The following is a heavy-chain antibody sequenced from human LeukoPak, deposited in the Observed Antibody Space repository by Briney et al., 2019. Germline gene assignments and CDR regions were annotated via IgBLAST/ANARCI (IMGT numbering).Heavy chain of an antibody. D-gene: IGHD2-21*02. V-gene: IGHV3-15*07. J-gene: IGHJ5*02. CDR2: IKGRSDGGAI. CDR1: GFSVNDAW. CDR3: TTICGGDCSPNH. Sequence: GGSLRLSCAVSGFSVNDAWMNWVRQAPGKGLEWVGRIKGRSDGGAIDYAAPVKGRFIISTDDSRNTFYLQMNSLKTEDTATYFCTTICGGDCSPNHWGPGTLVTVSS.